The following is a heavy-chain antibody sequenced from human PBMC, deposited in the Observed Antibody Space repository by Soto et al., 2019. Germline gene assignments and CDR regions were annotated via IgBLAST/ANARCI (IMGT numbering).Heavy chain of an antibody. CDR2: MNPNSGNT. CDR1: GYTFITYD. CDR3: ARGRGIVLVPAATYGMDV. D-gene: IGHD2-2*01. V-gene: IGHV1-8*01. Sequence: QVQLVQSGAEVKKPGASVRVSCKASGYTFITYDINWVRQATGQGLEWMGWMNPNSGNTGYAQKFQGRVTMTRNTSISTAYMELSSLRSEDTAVYYCARGRGIVLVPAATYGMDVWGQGNTVTVSS. J-gene: IGHJ6*02.